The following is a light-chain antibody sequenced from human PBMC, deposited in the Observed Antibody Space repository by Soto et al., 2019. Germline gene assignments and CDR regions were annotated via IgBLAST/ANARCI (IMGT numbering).Light chain of an antibody. V-gene: IGLV3-21*02. CDR3: QVWDSSRDQCD. Sequence: SYELAQPPSVSVAPGQTATITCGGNRIGYKTVHWYQQKPGQAPVVVVHDDRDRPSGIPERFSGANSGDTATLTISRVEAGDEADYFCQVWDSSRDQCDFGTGTKVTVL. CDR2: DDR. J-gene: IGLJ1*01. CDR1: RIGYKT.